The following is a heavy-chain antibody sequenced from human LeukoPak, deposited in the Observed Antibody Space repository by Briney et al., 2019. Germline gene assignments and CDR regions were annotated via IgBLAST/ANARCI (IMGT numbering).Heavy chain of an antibody. CDR2: IYPADSDT. J-gene: IGHJ3*02. D-gene: IGHD6-13*01. CDR3: ARRSSTWGDAFDI. CDR1: GYSFTNYW. Sequence: GESPQISCKGSGYSFTNYWIGWVRQMPGKGLEWMGIIYPADSDTRYSPSFQGQVTISADKSINTAYVQWSSLKASDTAIYYCARRSSTWGDAFDIWGQGTMVTVSS. V-gene: IGHV5-51*01.